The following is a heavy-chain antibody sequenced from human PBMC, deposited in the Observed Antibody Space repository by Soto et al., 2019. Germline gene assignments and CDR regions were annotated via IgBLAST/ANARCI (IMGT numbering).Heavy chain of an antibody. J-gene: IGHJ3*02. V-gene: IGHV4-59*01. CDR3: ARDRSFGYGAFDI. D-gene: IGHD5-18*01. CDR2: IYDIRST. CDR1: GGSMNSYF. Sequence: SETLSLTCTVSGGSMNSYFWSWIRQPPGKELEWIGYIYDIRSTTYNPSLKSRVTISVDTSKNQFSLKLNSVTAADTAVYYCARDRSFGYGAFDIWGQGTMVTVSS.